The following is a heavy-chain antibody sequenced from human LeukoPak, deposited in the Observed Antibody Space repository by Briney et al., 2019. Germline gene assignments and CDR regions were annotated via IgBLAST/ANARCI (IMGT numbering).Heavy chain of an antibody. CDR2: IKSKTDGGTT. D-gene: IGHD2-2*01. Sequence: TGGSLRLSCAASGFTFSNAWMCWVRQAPGKGLEWVGRIKSKTDGGTTDYAAPVKGRFTISRDDSKNTLYLQMNSLKTEDTAVYYCTTDRSSVVPVASWFDPWGQGTLVTVSS. CDR3: TTDRSSVVPVASWFDP. J-gene: IGHJ5*02. CDR1: GFTFSNAW. V-gene: IGHV3-15*01.